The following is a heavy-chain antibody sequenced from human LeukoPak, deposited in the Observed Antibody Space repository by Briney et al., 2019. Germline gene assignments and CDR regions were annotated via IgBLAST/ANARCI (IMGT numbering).Heavy chain of an antibody. Sequence: SETLSLTCAVYGGSFSGYYWSWIRQPPGKGLEWIGEINHSGSTNYNPSLKSRVTISVDTSENQFSLKLSSVTAADTAVYYCARGFRGATTQGDYWGQGTLVTVSS. CDR1: GGSFSGYY. D-gene: IGHD1-26*01. J-gene: IGHJ4*02. V-gene: IGHV4-34*01. CDR3: ARGFRGATTQGDY. CDR2: INHSGST.